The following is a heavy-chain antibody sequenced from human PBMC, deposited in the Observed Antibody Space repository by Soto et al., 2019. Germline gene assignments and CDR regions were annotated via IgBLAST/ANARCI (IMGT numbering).Heavy chain of an antibody. Sequence: ASVKVSCKASGYTFTTYAISWVRQAPGQRLEWMGWINAGNGNTKYSQKFQGRVTITRDTSTSTAYMELRSLRSDDTAVYYCARGVGSGSYYNQYNWFDPWGQGTLVTVSS. CDR1: GYTFTTYA. D-gene: IGHD3-10*01. CDR2: INAGNGNT. V-gene: IGHV1-3*01. CDR3: ARGVGSGSYYNQYNWFDP. J-gene: IGHJ5*02.